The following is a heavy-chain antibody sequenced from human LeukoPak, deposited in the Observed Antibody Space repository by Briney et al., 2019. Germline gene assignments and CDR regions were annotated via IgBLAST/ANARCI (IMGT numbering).Heavy chain of an antibody. J-gene: IGHJ4*02. CDR1: GYTFTGYY. V-gene: IGHV1-2*02. Sequence: ASVKVSCKASGYTFTGYYMHWVRQAPGQGLEWMGWINPNSGGTNYAQKFQGRVTMTRDTSISTAYMELSRLRSDDTAVYCCGREITMIVVATPYFDYGGRGPLATVS. D-gene: IGHD3-22*01. CDR3: GREITMIVVATPYFDY. CDR2: INPNSGGT.